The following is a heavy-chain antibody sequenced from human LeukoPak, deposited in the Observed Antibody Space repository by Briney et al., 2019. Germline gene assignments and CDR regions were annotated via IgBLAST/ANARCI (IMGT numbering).Heavy chain of an antibody. J-gene: IGHJ3*02. CDR3: AKGRIVATIASYDAFDI. D-gene: IGHD5-12*01. CDR2: ISGSGGST. Sequence: GGSLRLSCAASGFTFSSYAMTWVRQAPGKGLEWVSAISGSGGSTYYADSVKGRFTFSRDNSKNTLYLQMNSLRAEDTAVYYCAKGRIVATIASYDAFDIWGQGTMVTVSS. V-gene: IGHV3-23*01. CDR1: GFTFSSYA.